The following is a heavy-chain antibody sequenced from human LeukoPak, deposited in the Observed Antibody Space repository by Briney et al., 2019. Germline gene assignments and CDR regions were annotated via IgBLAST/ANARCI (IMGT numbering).Heavy chain of an antibody. Sequence: GGSLRLSCAASGFTFSNYAMSWVRQAPGKGLEWVAGISGTGGSTHYADSVKGRFTISRDNSKNTLYLQMNSLRAEDTAVYYCAKDGVFSDPISWGQGTLVTVSS. CDR1: GFTFSNYA. CDR2: ISGTGGST. J-gene: IGHJ5*02. D-gene: IGHD2-21*01. CDR3: AKDGVFSDPIS. V-gene: IGHV3-23*01.